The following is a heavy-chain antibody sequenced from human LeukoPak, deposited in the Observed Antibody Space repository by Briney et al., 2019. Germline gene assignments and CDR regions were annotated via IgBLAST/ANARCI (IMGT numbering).Heavy chain of an antibody. D-gene: IGHD3-22*01. J-gene: IGHJ4*02. V-gene: IGHV3-23*01. CDR1: GFNLDDYG. Sequence: GGSLRLSCEAFGFNLDDYGMSWVRQAPGKGLEWVSGIRASDDTTYYVNSVRGRFTVSRDNSKNTLYLQMNSLRVEDTAVYYCRFYISGSDYWGQGTLVTVSS. CDR2: IRASDDTT. CDR3: RFYISGSDY.